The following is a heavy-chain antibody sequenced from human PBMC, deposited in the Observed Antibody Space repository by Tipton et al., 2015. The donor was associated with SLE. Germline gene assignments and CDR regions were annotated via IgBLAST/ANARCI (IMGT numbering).Heavy chain of an antibody. CDR3: ATDYDFWSGYLGY. Sequence: TLSLTCAVCGGSFSGYYWSWIRQPPGKGLEWIGEINHSGSTNYNPSLKSRVTISVDTSKNQFSLKLSSVTAADTAVYYCATDYDFWSGYLGYWGQGTLVTVSS. CDR2: INHSGST. D-gene: IGHD3-3*01. J-gene: IGHJ4*02. V-gene: IGHV4-34*01. CDR1: GGSFSGYY.